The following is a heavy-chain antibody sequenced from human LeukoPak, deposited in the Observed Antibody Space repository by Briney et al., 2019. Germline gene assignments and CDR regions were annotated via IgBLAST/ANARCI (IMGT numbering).Heavy chain of an antibody. CDR2: IYNDGTT. J-gene: IGHJ6*03. V-gene: IGHV3-53*01. D-gene: IGHD3-22*01. Sequence: PGGSLRLPCAASGFSVSSNYMSWVRQAPGKGLQWVSVIYNDGTTYYADSVKGRFTISRDNSKNMLYLQMNSLRAEDTAVYYCARGGNYYDSSGYYQPPYYYYYMDVWGKGTTVTVSS. CDR3: ARGGNYYDSSGYYQPPYYYYYMDV. CDR1: GFSVSSNY.